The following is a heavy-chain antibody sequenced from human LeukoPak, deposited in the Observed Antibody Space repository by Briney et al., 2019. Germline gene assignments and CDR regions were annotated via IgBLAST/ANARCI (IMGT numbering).Heavy chain of an antibody. V-gene: IGHV3-23*01. Sequence: PGGSLRLSCAASGFTFSCYAMSWVRQAPGRGLEWVSAISGSGGSTYYADSVKGRFTISRDNSKNTLYLQMNSLRAEDTAVYYCAKDHPIAAAGTGPDFDYWGQGTLVTVSS. CDR3: AKDHPIAAAGTGPDFDY. D-gene: IGHD6-13*01. CDR1: GFTFSCYA. J-gene: IGHJ4*02. CDR2: ISGSGGST.